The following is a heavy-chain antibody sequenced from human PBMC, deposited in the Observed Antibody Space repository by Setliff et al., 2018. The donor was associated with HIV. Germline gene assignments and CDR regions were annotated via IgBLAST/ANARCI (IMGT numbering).Heavy chain of an antibody. D-gene: IGHD3-9*01. J-gene: IGHJ4*02. CDR2: IYASDSSGST. CDR3: ARGPYYDILTGYSYYFDY. Sequence: SETLSLTCTVSGGSITTGSYYWSWIRQPAGQGLEWIGHIYASDSSGSTNYNPSLKSRVTISLDTSKNQFSLKLSSVAAADTAVYYCARGPYYDILTGYSYYFDYWGQGTLVTVSS. V-gene: IGHV4-61*09. CDR1: GGSITTGSYY.